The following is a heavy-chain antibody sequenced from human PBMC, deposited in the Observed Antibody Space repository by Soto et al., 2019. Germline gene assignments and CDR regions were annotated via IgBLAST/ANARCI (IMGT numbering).Heavy chain of an antibody. Sequence: GGSLRLSSTASGFTFGDYAMSWVRQAPGKGLEWVGFIRSKAYGGTTEYAASVKGRFTISRDDSKSIAYLQMNSLKTEDTAVYYCTWSTSQAYGMDVWGQGTTVTVSS. CDR2: IRSKAYGGTT. CDR1: GFTFGDYA. J-gene: IGHJ6*02. V-gene: IGHV3-49*04. CDR3: TWSTSQAYGMDV. D-gene: IGHD3-3*01.